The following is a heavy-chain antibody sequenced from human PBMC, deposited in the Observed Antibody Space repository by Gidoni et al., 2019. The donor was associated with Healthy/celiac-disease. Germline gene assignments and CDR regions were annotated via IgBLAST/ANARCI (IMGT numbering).Heavy chain of an antibody. CDR3: ARGGGSRYYYGSGSYYNSRGQPYYFDY. J-gene: IGHJ4*02. D-gene: IGHD3-10*01. CDR2: INHSGST. V-gene: IGHV4-34*01. Sequence: QVQLQQWGAGLLKPSETLSLTCAVYGGSFSGYYWSWIRPPPGKGLEWIGEINHSGSTNYNPSLKSRVTISVDTSKNQFSLKLSSVTAADTAVYYCARGGGSRYYYGSGSYYNSRGQPYYFDYWGQGTLVTVSS. CDR1: GGSFSGYY.